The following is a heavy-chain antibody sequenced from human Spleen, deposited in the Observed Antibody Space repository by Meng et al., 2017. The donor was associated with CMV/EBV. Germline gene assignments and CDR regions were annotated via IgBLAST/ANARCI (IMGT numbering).Heavy chain of an antibody. V-gene: IGHV1-46*01. CDR3: AREPGGMDV. D-gene: IGHD3-10*01. CDR1: GDTFSNYG. J-gene: IGHJ6*02. Sequence: ASVKVSCKASGDTFSNYGVSWVRQAPGQGLEWMGIINPSGGSTSYAQKFQGRVTMTRDTSTSTVYMELSSLRSEDTAVYYCAREPGGMDVWGQGTTVTVSS. CDR2: INPSGGST.